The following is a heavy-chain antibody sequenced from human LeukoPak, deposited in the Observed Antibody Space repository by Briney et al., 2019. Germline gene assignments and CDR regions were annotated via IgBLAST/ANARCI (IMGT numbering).Heavy chain of an antibody. V-gene: IGHV1-2*02. Sequence: ASVKVSCKAPGYTLTKYYMFWVRQAPGQGLEWMGRINPSSGGTDYAQKFQGRVTMTRDTSISTAYMELSRLRSDDTAMYYCARDPQQLVTADAFDIWGQGTMVTVSS. CDR1: GYTLTKYY. D-gene: IGHD6-13*01. CDR3: ARDPQQLVTADAFDI. J-gene: IGHJ3*02. CDR2: INPSSGGT.